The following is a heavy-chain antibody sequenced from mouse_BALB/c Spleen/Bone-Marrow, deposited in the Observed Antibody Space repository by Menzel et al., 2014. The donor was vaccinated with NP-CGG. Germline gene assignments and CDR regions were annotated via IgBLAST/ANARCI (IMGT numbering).Heavy chain of an antibody. CDR2: ISNGSSTI. J-gene: IGHJ4*01. Sequence: EVQLVESGGGLVRPGGSRKLSCAASGFTFSSFGMHWVRQAPEKGLEWVAYISNGSSTIYYADTVKGRFTISRDNPKNTLFLQMTSLRSEDTAMYYCARKGAMITHYYAMDYWGQGTSVTVSS. CDR3: ARKGAMITHYYAMDY. D-gene: IGHD2-4*01. CDR1: GFTFSSFG. V-gene: IGHV5-17*02.